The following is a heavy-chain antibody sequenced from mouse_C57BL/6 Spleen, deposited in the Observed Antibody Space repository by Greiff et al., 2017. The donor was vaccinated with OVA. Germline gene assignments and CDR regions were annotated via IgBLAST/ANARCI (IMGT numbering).Heavy chain of an antibody. CDR2: IRNKANGYTT. Sequence: EVKLQESGGGLVQPGGSLSLSCAASGFTFTDYYMSWVRQPPGKALEWLGFIRNKANGYTTEYSASVKGRFTISRDNSQSILYLQMNALRAEDSATYYCARYGYYGRATGAMDYWGQGTSVTVSS. D-gene: IGHD1-1*01. CDR1: GFTFTDYY. CDR3: ARYGYYGRATGAMDY. V-gene: IGHV7-3*01. J-gene: IGHJ4*01.